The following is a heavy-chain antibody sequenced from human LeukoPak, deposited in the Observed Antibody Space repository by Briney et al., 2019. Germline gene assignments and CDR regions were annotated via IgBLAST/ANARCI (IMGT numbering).Heavy chain of an antibody. Sequence: GGSLRLSCAASGFTFSSYAMSWVRQAPGKGLEWVSAISGSGGSTYYADSVKGRFTISRDNSKNTLYLQMNSLRAEDTAVYYCARDRVDSSGWYEDYYYYGMDVWGQGTTVTVSS. CDR2: ISGSGGST. J-gene: IGHJ6*02. CDR1: GFTFSSYA. CDR3: ARDRVDSSGWYEDYYYYGMDV. V-gene: IGHV3-23*01. D-gene: IGHD6-19*01.